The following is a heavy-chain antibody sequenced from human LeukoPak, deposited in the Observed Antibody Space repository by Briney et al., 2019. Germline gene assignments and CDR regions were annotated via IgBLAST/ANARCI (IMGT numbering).Heavy chain of an antibody. CDR2: IYYSGST. J-gene: IGHJ3*02. D-gene: IGHD4/OR15-4a*01. V-gene: IGHV4-59*01. CDR3: AREGTIDAFDI. Sequence: PSETLSLTCTVSGVSFSSYYWSWIRQPPAQGLEWIGYIYYSGSTNYNPSLKSRVTISVDTSKTQFSLKLSSVTAADTAMYYCAREGTIDAFDIWGQGTMVTVSS. CDR1: GVSFSSYY.